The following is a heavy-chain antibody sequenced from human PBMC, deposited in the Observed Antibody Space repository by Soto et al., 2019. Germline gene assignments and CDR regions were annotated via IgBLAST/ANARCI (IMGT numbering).Heavy chain of an antibody. D-gene: IGHD3-22*01. Sequence: GSLRLSCAASGFTFSSYAMSWVRQAPGKGLEWVSAISGSGGSTYYADSVKGRFTISRDNSKNTLYLQMNSLRAEDTAVYYCAKVRYYYDSSGYYYPSPYYYYGMDVWGQGTTVTAP. CDR3: AKVRYYYDSSGYYYPSPYYYYGMDV. J-gene: IGHJ6*02. CDR2: ISGSGGST. V-gene: IGHV3-23*01. CDR1: GFTFSSYA.